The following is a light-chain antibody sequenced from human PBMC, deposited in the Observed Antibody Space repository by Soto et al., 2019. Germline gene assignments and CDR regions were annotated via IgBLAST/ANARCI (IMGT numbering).Light chain of an antibody. V-gene: IGLV1-40*01. CDR2: ENN. CDR1: RSNIGAGYD. Sequence: QSVLTQPPSVSGAPGQRVTISCTGSRSNIGAGYDVHWYQQYPGTAPKLLIYENNYRPSGVPDRFSGYKSGTSASLAITGHQDEDDDDYYCQYDDSILGAWVFGGGTKLTVL. CDR3: QYDDSILGAWV. J-gene: IGLJ3*02.